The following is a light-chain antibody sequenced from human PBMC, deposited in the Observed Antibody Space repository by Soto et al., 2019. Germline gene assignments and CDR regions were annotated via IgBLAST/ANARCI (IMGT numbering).Light chain of an antibody. CDR3: TSYVGSDIWV. Sequence: QSVLTQPPSASGSPGQSVTISCTGTSSDVGAYKYVSWYQQYPGKAPKLMIYEVSKRPSGFPDRFSGSKSGNTASLTVSGLQAEDEADYYCTSYVGSDIWVFGGGTKVTVL. V-gene: IGLV2-8*01. CDR1: SSDVGAYKY. CDR2: EVS. J-gene: IGLJ3*02.